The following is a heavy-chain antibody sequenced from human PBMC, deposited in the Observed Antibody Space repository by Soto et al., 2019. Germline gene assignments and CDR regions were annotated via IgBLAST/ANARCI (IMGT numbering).Heavy chain of an antibody. J-gene: IGHJ3*02. V-gene: IGHV3-23*01. Sequence: EVQLLESGGGLVQPGGSLRLSCATSGFSFSNYGMNWVRQAPGTGLEWVSGITKTGRSTFIADSVRGRFTISRDNLKNIMYLQMNSLRVDDTALYYCTNDAEAYDFAFDKWGQGTMVTVTS. D-gene: IGHD3-3*01. CDR2: ITKTGRST. CDR1: GFSFSNYG. CDR3: TNDAEAYDFAFDK.